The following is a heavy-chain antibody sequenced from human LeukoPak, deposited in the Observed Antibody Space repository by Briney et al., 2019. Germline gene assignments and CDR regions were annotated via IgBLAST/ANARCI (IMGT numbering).Heavy chain of an antibody. D-gene: IGHD3-10*01. Sequence: ASVKVSCKASGGTFSSYAISWVRQAPGQGLEWMGGIIPIFGTANYAQKFQGRVTITTDESTSTAYIELSSLRSEDTAVYYCARDGKEYYGSGSYYTSWGQGTLVTVSS. CDR1: GGTFSSYA. J-gene: IGHJ4*02. CDR2: IIPIFGTA. CDR3: ARDGKEYYGSGSYYTS. V-gene: IGHV1-69*05.